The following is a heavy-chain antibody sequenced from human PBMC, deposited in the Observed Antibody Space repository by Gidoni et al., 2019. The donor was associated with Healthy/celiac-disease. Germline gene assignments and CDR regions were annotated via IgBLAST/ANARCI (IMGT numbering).Heavy chain of an antibody. CDR2: ISSSGSTI. Sequence: EVQLVESGGGLVQPGGSLRLSCASSGFTFCSYEMNWVRQAPGKGLGWVSYISSSGSTIYYAYSVKGRFTISRDNAKNSLYLQMNSLRAEDTAVYYCARSVSSLGLYYYDSSGYDAAFDIWGQGTMVTVSS. D-gene: IGHD3-22*01. CDR3: ARSVSSLGLYYYDSSGYDAAFDI. V-gene: IGHV3-48*03. J-gene: IGHJ3*02. CDR1: GFTFCSYE.